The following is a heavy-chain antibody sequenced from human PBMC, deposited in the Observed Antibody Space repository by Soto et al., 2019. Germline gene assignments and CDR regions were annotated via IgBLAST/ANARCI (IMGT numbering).Heavy chain of an antibody. J-gene: IGHJ4*02. CDR2: ISSSSSYI. CDR1: GYTFSSYS. V-gene: IGHV3-21*01. CDR3: ARDYQIRGYSGPKVY. D-gene: IGHD5-12*01. Sequence: EVQLVESGGGLVKPGGSLRLSCAASGYTFSSYSMNWVRQAPGKGLEWVSSISSSSSYIYYADSVKGRFTISRDNAKNSLYLQMNSLRAEDTAVYYCARDYQIRGYSGPKVYWGQGTLVTVSS.